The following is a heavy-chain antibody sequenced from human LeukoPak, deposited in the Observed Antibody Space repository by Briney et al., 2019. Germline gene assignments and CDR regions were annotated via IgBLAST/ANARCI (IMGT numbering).Heavy chain of an antibody. CDR3: ARANWGHPMYYFDY. CDR1: GLTLKKYW. J-gene: IGHJ4*02. Sequence: GGSLRLSCAASGLTLKKYWMTWVRQAPGKGLEWVANIKPDGSEKFYLDSVKGRFTISRDNSKNTLYLQMNSLRAEDTAVYYCARANWGHPMYYFDYWGQGTLVTVSS. CDR2: IKPDGSEK. V-gene: IGHV3-7*02. D-gene: IGHD7-27*01.